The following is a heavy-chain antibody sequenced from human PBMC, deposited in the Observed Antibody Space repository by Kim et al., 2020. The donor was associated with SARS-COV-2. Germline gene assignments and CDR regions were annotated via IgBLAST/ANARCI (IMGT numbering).Heavy chain of an antibody. CDR3: ARGYINGPFDS. D-gene: IGHD2-2*02. CDR2: T. Sequence: TDCAYSVKGLFTISGDNAKNSLYLQMNSLRAENAALYYCARGYINGPFDSWGHGTLVTVSS. J-gene: IGHJ4*01. V-gene: IGHV3-20*03.